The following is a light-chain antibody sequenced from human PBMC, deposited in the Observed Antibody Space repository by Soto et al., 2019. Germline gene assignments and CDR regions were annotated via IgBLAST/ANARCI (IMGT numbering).Light chain of an antibody. CDR1: SSDVGGYNY. CDR2: DVS. Sequence: QSALTQPASVSGSPGQSITISCTGTSSDVGGYNYVSWYQQHPGKAPKLMIYDVSNRPSGVSNRFSGSKSGNTASLTISGLRAEDGADYYCSSNTSSILFGGGPKLTVL. CDR3: SSNTSSIL. J-gene: IGLJ2*01. V-gene: IGLV2-14*01.